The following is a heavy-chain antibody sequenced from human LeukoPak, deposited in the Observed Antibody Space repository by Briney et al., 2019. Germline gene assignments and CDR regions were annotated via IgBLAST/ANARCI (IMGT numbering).Heavy chain of an antibody. CDR3: ARATRIAARTRVNWFDP. D-gene: IGHD6-6*01. Sequence: ASVKVSCKASGYTFTSYDINWVRQATGQGLEWMGWMNPNSGNTGYAQKFQGRVTMTRNTSISTAYMELSSLRPEDTAVYYCARATRIAARTRVNWFDPWGQGTLVTVSS. CDR1: GYTFTSYD. CDR2: MNPNSGNT. J-gene: IGHJ5*02. V-gene: IGHV1-8*01.